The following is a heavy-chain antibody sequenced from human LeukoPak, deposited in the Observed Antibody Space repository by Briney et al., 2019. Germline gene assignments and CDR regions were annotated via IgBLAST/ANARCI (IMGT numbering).Heavy chain of an antibody. Sequence: GGSLRLSCAAPGFIFSNYDMYWVRQAPGKGLEWVTFIRYDGSEKYYAGSVQGRFSISRDNSKNTLYLQMNSLKPEDTAVYYCAKQGHGSETTTDFDYWGQGTLVTVSS. CDR2: IRYDGSEK. CDR1: GFIFSNYD. J-gene: IGHJ4*02. D-gene: IGHD1-1*01. V-gene: IGHV3-30*02. CDR3: AKQGHGSETTTDFDY.